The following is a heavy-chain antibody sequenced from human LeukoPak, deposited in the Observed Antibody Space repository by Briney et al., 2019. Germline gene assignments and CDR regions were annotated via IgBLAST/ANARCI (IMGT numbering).Heavy chain of an antibody. Sequence: PSETLSLTCTVSGGSISSGGYYWSWIRQHPXXXXXXXXXXXXXXXTYYNPSLKSRVTISVDTSKNQFSLKLSSVTAADTAVYYCARDLSASLLWFGEGPMNAFDIWGQGTMVTVSS. D-gene: IGHD3-10*01. CDR2: XXXXXXT. CDR1: GGSISSGGYY. V-gene: IGHV4-31*03. J-gene: IGHJ3*02. CDR3: ARDLSASLLWFGEGPMNAFDI.